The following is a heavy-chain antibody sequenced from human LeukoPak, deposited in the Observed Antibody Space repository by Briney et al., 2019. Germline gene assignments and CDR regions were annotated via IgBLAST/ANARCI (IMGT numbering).Heavy chain of an antibody. CDR2: IYYTGST. J-gene: IGHJ3*02. Sequence: SETLSLTCTVSGVSISGGDYYWSWIRQHPGKGLEWIGYIYYTGSTYYESSLKGRLTMSVDTSQNQFSLKLSSVTAADTAVYYCARIALIKSGGVVSLEAFDIWGQGTTVTVSS. D-gene: IGHD3-16*01. CDR3: ARIALIKSGGVVSLEAFDI. V-gene: IGHV4-31*03. CDR1: GVSISGGDYY.